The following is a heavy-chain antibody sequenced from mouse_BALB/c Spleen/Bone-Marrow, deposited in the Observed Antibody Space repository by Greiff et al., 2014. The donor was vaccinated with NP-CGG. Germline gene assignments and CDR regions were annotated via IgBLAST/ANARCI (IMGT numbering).Heavy chain of an antibody. V-gene: IGHV5-4*02. CDR2: ISDGGSYT. Sequence: EVMLVESGGGLVKPGGSLKLSCAASGFTFSDYYMYWVRQTPEKRLEWVATISDGGSYTYYPDSVKGRFTISRDNAKNNLYPQMSSLKSEDTAMYYCARVSYDYFDYWGQGTTLTVSS. J-gene: IGHJ2*01. D-gene: IGHD2-4*01. CDR3: ARVSYDYFDY. CDR1: GFTFSDYY.